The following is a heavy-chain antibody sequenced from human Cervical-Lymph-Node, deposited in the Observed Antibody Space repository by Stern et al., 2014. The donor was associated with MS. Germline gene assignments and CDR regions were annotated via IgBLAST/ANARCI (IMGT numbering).Heavy chain of an antibody. CDR3: ARMMGSGYRHYFDY. CDR2: IDWNDKT. V-gene: IGHV2-70*04. CDR1: GFSLVTSGVS. Sequence: QVTLKESGPALVKPTQTLTLTCTFSGFSLVTSGVSVSWIRQPPGKALEWLSRIDWNDKTFYNTSLMPRRTIAKDTSKNQVVLTRTNVDPVDTATYYCARMMGSGYRHYFDYWGQGTPVTVS. J-gene: IGHJ4*02. D-gene: IGHD3-3*01.